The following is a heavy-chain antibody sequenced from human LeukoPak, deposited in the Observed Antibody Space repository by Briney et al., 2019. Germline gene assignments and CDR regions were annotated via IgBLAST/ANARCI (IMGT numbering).Heavy chain of an antibody. D-gene: IGHD3-9*01. CDR3: ARFVPYYDILTNPPGGHWFDP. Sequence: SDTLCLTCAVYGGSFSGYYWSWIRQPPGEGLEWIGEINHSGSTNYNPSLKSRVTISVDTSKNQFSLKLSSVTAADTAVYYCARFVPYYDILTNPPGGHWFDPWGQGTLVTVSS. CDR1: GGSFSGYY. CDR2: INHSGST. V-gene: IGHV4-34*01. J-gene: IGHJ5*02.